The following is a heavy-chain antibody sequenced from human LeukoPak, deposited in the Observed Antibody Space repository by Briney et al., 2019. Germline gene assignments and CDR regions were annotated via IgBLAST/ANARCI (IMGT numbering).Heavy chain of an antibody. J-gene: IGHJ6*02. D-gene: IGHD3-16*01. CDR2: ISSSSSYI. CDR1: GFTFSSYS. CDR3: AREHPLGPDYYYGMDV. Sequence: GGSLRLSCAASGFTFSSYSMNWVRQAPGKGLEWVSSISSSSSYIYYADSVKGRFTISRDNAKYSLYLQMNSLRAEDTAVYYCAREHPLGPDYYYGMDVWGRGTTVTVSS. V-gene: IGHV3-21*01.